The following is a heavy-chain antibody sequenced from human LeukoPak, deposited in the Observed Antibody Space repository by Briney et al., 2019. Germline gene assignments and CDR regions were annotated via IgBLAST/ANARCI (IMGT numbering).Heavy chain of an antibody. CDR1: GYTFTGYY. D-gene: IGHD4-17*01. J-gene: IGHJ6*02. V-gene: IGHV1-2*02. Sequence: GASAKVSCKASGYTFTGYYMHWVRQAPGQGLEWMGWINPNSGGTNYAQKFQGRVTMTRDTSISTAYMELSRLRSDDTAVYYCARVPVTPTTYYYGMDVWGQGTTVTVSS. CDR2: INPNSGGT. CDR3: ARVPVTPTTYYYGMDV.